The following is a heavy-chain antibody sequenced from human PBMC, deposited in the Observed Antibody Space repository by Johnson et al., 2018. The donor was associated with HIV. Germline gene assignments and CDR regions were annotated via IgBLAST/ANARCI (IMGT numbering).Heavy chain of an antibody. Sequence: QVQLVESGGGLVKPGGSLRLSCSASGFTFSDYYITWIRQAPGKGLEWISYISSSGSTIYYADSVKGRLTSPRDNSTNTLFTQMNRLRVEDTAVYYCARHSRDLWGQGTMVTVSS. CDR1: GFTFSDYY. V-gene: IGHV3-11*01. J-gene: IGHJ3*01. CDR2: ISSSGSTI. D-gene: IGHD3-22*01. CDR3: ARHSRDL.